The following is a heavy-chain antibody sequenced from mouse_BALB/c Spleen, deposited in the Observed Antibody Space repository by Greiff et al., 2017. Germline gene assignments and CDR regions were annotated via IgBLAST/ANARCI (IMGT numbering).Heavy chain of an antibody. V-gene: IGHV7-3*02. Sequence: EVHLVESGGGLVQPGGSLRLSCATSGFTFTDYYMSWVRQPPGKALEWLGFIRNKANGYTTEYSASVKGRFTISRDNSQSILYLQMNTLRAEDSATYYCARDETGTYYFDYWGQGTTLTVSS. D-gene: IGHD4-1*01. CDR3: ARDETGTYYFDY. CDR1: GFTFTDYY. CDR2: IRNKANGYTT. J-gene: IGHJ2*01.